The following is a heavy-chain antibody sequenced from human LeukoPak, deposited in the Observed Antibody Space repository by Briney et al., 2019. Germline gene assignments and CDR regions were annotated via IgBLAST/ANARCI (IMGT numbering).Heavy chain of an antibody. CDR2: IYPGDSDT. V-gene: IGHV5-51*01. CDR1: GYSFTSYW. J-gene: IGHJ5*02. Sequence: GESLKISFKGSGYSFTSYWIGWGRPMPGKGLEWMGIIYPGDSDTRYSPSFQGQVTISADKSISTAYLQWSSLKASDTAMYYCARVTEITWDNWFDPWGQGTLVTVSS. D-gene: IGHD1-26*01. CDR3: ARVTEITWDNWFDP.